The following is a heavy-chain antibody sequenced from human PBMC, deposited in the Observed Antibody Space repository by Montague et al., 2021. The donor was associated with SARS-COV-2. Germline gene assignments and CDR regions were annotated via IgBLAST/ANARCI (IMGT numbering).Heavy chain of an antibody. CDR2: INHGGST. Sequence: SETLSLTCAVHGTSFSGYYWNWIRQPPGKGLEWIGEINHGGSTKYNPSLKSRLTISADTSKNQFSLKLTSVAAADTAVYYGARLRDGVVPSPILGVGPYYSYDYMDVWGRGATVTVSS. J-gene: IGHJ6*03. CDR1: GTSFSGYY. CDR3: ARLRDGVVPSPILGVGPYYSYDYMDV. D-gene: IGHD3-10*01. V-gene: IGHV4-34*01.